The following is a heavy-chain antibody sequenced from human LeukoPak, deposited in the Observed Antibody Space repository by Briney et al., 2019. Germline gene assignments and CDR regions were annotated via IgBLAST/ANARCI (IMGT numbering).Heavy chain of an antibody. V-gene: IGHV1-69*06. D-gene: IGHD3-10*01. CDR3: ARAKPKNMVRGLIMRRESRYYFDY. J-gene: IGHJ4*02. Sequence: ASVKVSCKASGGTFSSYAISWVRQAPGQGLEWMGGIIPIFGTANYAQKFQGRVTITADKSTSTAYMDLSSLRSEDTAVYYCARAKPKNMVRGLIMRRESRYYFDYWGQGTLVTVSS. CDR2: IIPIFGTA. CDR1: GGTFSSYA.